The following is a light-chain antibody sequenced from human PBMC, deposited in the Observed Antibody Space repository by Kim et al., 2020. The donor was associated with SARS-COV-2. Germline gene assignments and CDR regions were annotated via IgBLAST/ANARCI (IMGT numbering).Light chain of an antibody. CDR3: ATWDDSLTGFV. J-gene: IGLJ1*01. CDR1: SSNIGIKV. Sequence: GQRVTNSCSGSSSNIGIKVVNGYQQLQGTAPKLLIYDSNQRPSGVPDRFSGSKSGTAASLAISGLQSEDEADDFCATWDDSLTGFVLGTGTKVTVL. CDR2: DSN. V-gene: IGLV1-44*01.